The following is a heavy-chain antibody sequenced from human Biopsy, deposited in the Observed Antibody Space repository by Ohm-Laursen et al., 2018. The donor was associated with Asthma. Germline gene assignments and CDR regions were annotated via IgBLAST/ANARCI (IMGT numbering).Heavy chain of an antibody. CDR2: VGWDDAS. CDR1: GFSISDRGMG. D-gene: IGHD3-22*01. J-gene: IGHJ4*02. CDR3: ARRRTGGGHYYEFDF. V-gene: IGHV2-70*12. Sequence: TQTLPLTCTFSGFSISDRGMGVSWLRQPPGKALEWLALVGWDDASYYSTSLKTRLTISKDTSKNQVVLSMTNMDPVDSATYYCARRRTGGGHYYEFDFWGQGTLVTVSS.